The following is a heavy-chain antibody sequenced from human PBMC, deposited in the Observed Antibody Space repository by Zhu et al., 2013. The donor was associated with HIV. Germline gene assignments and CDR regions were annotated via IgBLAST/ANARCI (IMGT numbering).Heavy chain of an antibody. CDR1: GFTFTSSA. Sequence: QLVQSGPEVKKPGTSVKVSCKASGFTFTSSAVQWVRQARGQRLEWIGWIVVGSGNTNYAQKFQERVTITRDMSTSTAYMELSSLRSGDTAVYYCAADVDSSGYYPTAYWGQGTLVTVSS. D-gene: IGHD3-22*01. V-gene: IGHV1-58*01. J-gene: IGHJ4*02. CDR3: AADVDSSGYYPTAY. CDR2: IVVGSGNT.